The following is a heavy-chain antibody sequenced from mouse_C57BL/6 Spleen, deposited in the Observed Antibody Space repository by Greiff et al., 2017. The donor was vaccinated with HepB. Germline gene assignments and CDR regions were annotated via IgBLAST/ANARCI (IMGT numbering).Heavy chain of an antibody. D-gene: IGHD1-1*01. CDR1: GFTFTDYY. Sequence: EVKVVESGGGLVQPGGSLSLSCAASGFTFTDYYMSWVRQPPGKALEWLGFIRNKANGYTTEYSASVKGRFTIARDNSQSILYLQMNALRAEDSATYYCARHYYGSSWYFDVWGTGTTVTVSS. J-gene: IGHJ1*03. V-gene: IGHV7-3*01. CDR2: IRNKANGYTT. CDR3: ARHYYGSSWYFDV.